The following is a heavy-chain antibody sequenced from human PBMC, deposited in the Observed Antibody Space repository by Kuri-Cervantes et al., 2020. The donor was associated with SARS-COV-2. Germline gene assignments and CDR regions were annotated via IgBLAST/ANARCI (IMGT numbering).Heavy chain of an antibody. V-gene: IGHV4-59*08. CDR2: IYYSGST. CDR1: GGSISSYY. J-gene: IGHJ5*02. CDR3: ATCIAEDWFDP. Sequence: SETLSLTCTVSGGSISSYYWSWIRQPPGKGLEWIGYIYYSGSTNYNPSLKSRVTISVDTSKNQFSLKLSSVTAADTAVYYCATCIAEDWFDPWGQGTLVTVSS. D-gene: IGHD6-13*01.